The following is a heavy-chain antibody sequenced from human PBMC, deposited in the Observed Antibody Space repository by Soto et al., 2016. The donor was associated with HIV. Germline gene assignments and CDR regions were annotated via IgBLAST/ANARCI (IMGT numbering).Heavy chain of an antibody. Sequence: EVQLVESGGGLVQPGGSLKLSCAASGFTFSGSAMHWVRQASGKGLEWVGRIRSKVNNYATTYAASVKGRFTISRDDSKNTAYLQMNSLKTEDTAVYYCTRRAPHTKTGGVSHTEGFDPWGQGTLVTVSS. CDR2: IRSKVNNYAT. CDR1: GFTFSGSA. J-gene: IGHJ5*02. D-gene: IGHD2-8*02. CDR3: TRRAPHTKTGGVSHTEGFDP. V-gene: IGHV3-73*01.